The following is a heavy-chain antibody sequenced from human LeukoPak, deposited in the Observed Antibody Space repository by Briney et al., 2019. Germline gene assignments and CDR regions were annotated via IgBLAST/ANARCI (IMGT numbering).Heavy chain of an antibody. CDR3: ARVGIRTMFLGFFDY. V-gene: IGHV1-2*02. Sequence: ASVKVSCKASGYTFTGYYMHWVRQAPGQGLEWMGWIDPNSGGTNYAQKFQGRVTMTRDTSISTAYMELSRLRSDDTAVYYCARVGIRTMFLGFFDYWGQGTLVTVSS. J-gene: IGHJ4*02. CDR1: GYTFTGYY. CDR2: IDPNSGGT. D-gene: IGHD3-9*01.